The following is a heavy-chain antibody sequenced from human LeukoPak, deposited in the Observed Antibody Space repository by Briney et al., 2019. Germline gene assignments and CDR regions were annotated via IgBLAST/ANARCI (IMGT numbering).Heavy chain of an antibody. V-gene: IGHV4-39*01. CDR2: IYYSSWST. D-gene: IGHD2-15*01. Sequence: PSETLSLTCTVSGGSISSRTYFWGWIRQPPGKGLEWIGNIYYSSWSTYYNPSLKSRVTISVDTSKNQFSLKLSSVTAADTAVYDCASQVYCSAGSCYSNFWGQGTLVTVSS. J-gene: IGHJ4*02. CDR1: GGSISSRTYF. CDR3: ASQVYCSAGSCYSNF.